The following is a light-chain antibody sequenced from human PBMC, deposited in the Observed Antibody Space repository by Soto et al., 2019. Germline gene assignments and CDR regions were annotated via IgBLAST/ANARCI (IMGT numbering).Light chain of an antibody. V-gene: IGKV1-6*01. J-gene: IGKJ4*01. Sequence: AIQMTQSPSSLSASVGDRVTITCRAGQGVSNDVGWYQQKPGKAPRLLIYAASTLQSGVPSRFSGSQSATDFTLTISSLQPEDFATYYCLQDFAYPLTFGGGTKVEIK. CDR3: LQDFAYPLT. CDR2: AAS. CDR1: QGVSND.